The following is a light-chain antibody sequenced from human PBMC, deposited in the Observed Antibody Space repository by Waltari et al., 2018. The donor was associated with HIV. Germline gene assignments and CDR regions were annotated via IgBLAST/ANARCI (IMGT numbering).Light chain of an antibody. Sequence: QAVVTQEPSLTVSPGETVTLTCGSSTGTVPNGHYPSWFQQKHDQVPRALIHDTRRKHSWTPARFSGSLLGDKAALTISGAQAEDEAEYYCLLSYNGARVFGPGTKLTV. CDR3: LLSYNGARV. J-gene: IGLJ1*01. CDR2: DTR. CDR1: TGTVPNGHY. V-gene: IGLV7-46*01.